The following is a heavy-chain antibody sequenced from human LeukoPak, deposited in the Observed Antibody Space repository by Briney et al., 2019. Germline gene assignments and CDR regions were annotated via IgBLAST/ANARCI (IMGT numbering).Heavy chain of an antibody. CDR1: GYTFTGYY. J-gene: IGHJ4*02. D-gene: IGHD2/OR15-2a*01. Sequence: GASVKVSCKASGYTFTGYYTHWVRQTPGQGLEWMGWINPNSGSTKYAQNFQGRVTMTTDTSITTAYMELSRVRSDDTAVYYCARGDIAIAYWGQGSLVTVSS. CDR3: ARGDIAIAY. CDR2: INPNSGST. V-gene: IGHV1-2*02.